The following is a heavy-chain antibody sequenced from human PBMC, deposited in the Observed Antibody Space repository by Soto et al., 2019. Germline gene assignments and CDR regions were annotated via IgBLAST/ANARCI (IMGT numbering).Heavy chain of an antibody. CDR3: AKAQEQLVRGCRFDP. V-gene: IGHV3-23*01. Sequence: PGGSLRLSRAASGFTFSSYAMSWVRQAPGKGLEWVSAISGSGGSTYYADSVKGRFTISRDNSKNTLYLQMNSLRAEDTAVYYCAKAQEQLVRGCRFDPWGQGTLVTVSS. J-gene: IGHJ5*02. CDR1: GFTFSSYA. CDR2: ISGSGGST. D-gene: IGHD6-13*01.